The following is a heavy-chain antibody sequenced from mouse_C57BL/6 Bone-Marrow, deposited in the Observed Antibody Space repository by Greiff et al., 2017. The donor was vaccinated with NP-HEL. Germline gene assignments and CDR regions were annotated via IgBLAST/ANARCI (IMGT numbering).Heavy chain of an antibody. D-gene: IGHD1-1*01. CDR1: GYTFTDYE. CDR2: IAPETGGT. V-gene: IGHV1-15*01. CDR3: RKNYDSSYYAMDY. J-gene: IGHJ4*01. Sequence: QVQLQQSGAELVRPGASVTLSCKASGYTFTDYEMHWVKQTPVHGLEWIGAIAPETGGTAYNQKFKGKAILTADKSSSTAYMELRSLTSEDSAVYYCRKNYDSSYYAMDYWGQGTSVTVSS.